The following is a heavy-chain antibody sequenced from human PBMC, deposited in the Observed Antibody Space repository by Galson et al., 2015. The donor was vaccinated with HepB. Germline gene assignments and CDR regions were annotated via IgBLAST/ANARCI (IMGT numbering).Heavy chain of an antibody. J-gene: IGHJ4*02. CDR3: VKDWGITGTTF. CDR1: GFTFSSYA. CDR2: ISSNGGST. V-gene: IGHV3-64D*06. Sequence: SLRLSCAASGFTFSSYAMHWVRQAPGKGLEYVSAISSNGGSTYYADSVKGRFTISRDNSKNTLYLQMSSLRAEDTAVYYCVKDWGITGTTFWGQGTLVTVSS. D-gene: IGHD1-7*01.